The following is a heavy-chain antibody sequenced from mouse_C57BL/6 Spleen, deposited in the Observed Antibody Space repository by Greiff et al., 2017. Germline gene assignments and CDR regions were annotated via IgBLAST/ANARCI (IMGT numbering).Heavy chain of an antibody. V-gene: IGHV5-9*01. CDR1: GFTFSSYT. Sequence: VMLVESGGGLVKPGGSLKLSCAASGFTFSSYTMSWVRQTPEKRLEWVATISGGGGNTYYPDSVKGRFTISRDNAKNTLYLHMISLRSEDTALYYCARHYYGSSFDYWGQGTTLTVSS. CDR3: ARHYYGSSFDY. J-gene: IGHJ2*01. CDR2: ISGGGGNT. D-gene: IGHD1-1*01.